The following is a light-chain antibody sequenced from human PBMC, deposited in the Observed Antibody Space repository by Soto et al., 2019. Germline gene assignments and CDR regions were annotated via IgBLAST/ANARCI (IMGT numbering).Light chain of an antibody. CDR1: QGISNY. CDR3: QKYNNALFT. Sequence: DIQMTQSLSSLSASVGDRVTITCRASQGISNYLAWYQQKTGKVPKLLIYAASTLQSGVPSRFNGSGSGTDFTLTISSLQPEDVATYYCQKYNNALFTFGQGTRLEIK. V-gene: IGKV1-27*01. CDR2: AAS. J-gene: IGKJ5*01.